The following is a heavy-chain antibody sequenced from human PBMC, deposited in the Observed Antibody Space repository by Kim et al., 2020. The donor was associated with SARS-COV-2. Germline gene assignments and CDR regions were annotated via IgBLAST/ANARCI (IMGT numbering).Heavy chain of an antibody. CDR2: IYYSGST. CDR3: ARVHYGILTGRLFDY. CDR1: GASMTSFY. Sequence: SETLSLTCTVSGASMTSFYWSWVRQPPGKGLEWIGYIYYSGSTNYNPSLKSRVTISLDTSKNQFSLKLSSVTAADTAVYYCARVHYGILTGRLFDYWGQGTQVTVSS. D-gene: IGHD3-9*01. J-gene: IGHJ4*02. V-gene: IGHV4-59*01.